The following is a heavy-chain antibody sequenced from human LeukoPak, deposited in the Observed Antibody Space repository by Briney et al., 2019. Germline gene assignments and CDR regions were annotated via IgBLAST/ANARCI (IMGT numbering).Heavy chain of an antibody. D-gene: IGHD3-22*01. CDR2: TAGSGISK. V-gene: IGHV3-23*01. CDR1: GFTFSSYW. J-gene: IGHJ4*02. Sequence: GGSLRPSCAASGFTFSSYWMSWVRQVPGRGLEWASSTAGSGISKDYADSVKGRFTISKDKSKNTLYLQMDNLRAEDTGVYFCARLPTFYYDSSGYHYDYWGQGTLVTVSS. CDR3: ARLPTFYYDSSGYHYDY.